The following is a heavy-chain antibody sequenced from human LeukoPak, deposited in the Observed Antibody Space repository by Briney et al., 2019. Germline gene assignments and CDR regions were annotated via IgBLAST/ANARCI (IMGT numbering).Heavy chain of an antibody. CDR1: GGSISSYY. CDR2: IYYSGST. CDR3: ARGAFYFDY. J-gene: IGHJ4*02. V-gene: IGHV4-59*01. Sequence: SETLSLTCIVSGGSISSYYWSWIRQPPGKGLEWIGYIYYSGSTNYNPSLKSRVTISVDTSKNQFSLKLSSVTAADTAVYYCARGAFYFDYWGQGTLATVSS.